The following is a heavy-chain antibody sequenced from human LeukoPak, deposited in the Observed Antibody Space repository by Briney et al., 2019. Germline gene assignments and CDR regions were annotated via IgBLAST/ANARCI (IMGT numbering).Heavy chain of an antibody. Sequence: KTGGSLRLSCAASGFTFSSYSMNWVSQAPGKGLEWVSSISSSSSYIYYADSVKGRFTISRDNAKNSLYLQMNSLRAEDTAVYYCARDDYYYDSSGYYYGYYYYYMDVWGKGTTVTVSS. CDR1: GFTFSSYS. V-gene: IGHV3-21*01. CDR3: ARDDYYYDSSGYYYGYYYYYMDV. CDR2: ISSSSSYI. D-gene: IGHD3-22*01. J-gene: IGHJ6*03.